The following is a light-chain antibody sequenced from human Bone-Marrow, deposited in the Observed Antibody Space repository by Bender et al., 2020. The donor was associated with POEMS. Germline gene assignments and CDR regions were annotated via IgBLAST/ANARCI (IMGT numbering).Light chain of an antibody. CDR3: CSYSGSDTIYV. V-gene: IGLV1-40*01. CDR1: SSNTGSGYD. CDR2: GYN. J-gene: IGLJ1*01. Sequence: QSVLTQPPSVSGAPGQRVTISCTGSSSNTGSGYDINWYQHLPGTAPKLLIYGYNNRPSGVPDRFSGSKSGTSASLAITGLQAEDEADYYCCSYSGSDTIYVFGTGTKVTVL.